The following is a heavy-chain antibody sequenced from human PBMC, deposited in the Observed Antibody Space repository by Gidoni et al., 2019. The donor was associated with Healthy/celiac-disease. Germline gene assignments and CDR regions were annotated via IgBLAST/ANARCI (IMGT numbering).Heavy chain of an antibody. J-gene: IGHJ4*02. Sequence: QLQLQESGPGLVKPSETLSLTCTVSGGSISSSSYYWGWIRQPPGKGLEWIGSIYYSGSTYYNPSLKSRVTISVDTSKNQFSLKLSSVTAADTAVYYCARDPYSYGFFDYWGQGTLVTVSS. CDR3: ARDPYSYGFFDY. D-gene: IGHD5-18*01. V-gene: IGHV4-39*07. CDR1: GGSISSSSYY. CDR2: IYYSGST.